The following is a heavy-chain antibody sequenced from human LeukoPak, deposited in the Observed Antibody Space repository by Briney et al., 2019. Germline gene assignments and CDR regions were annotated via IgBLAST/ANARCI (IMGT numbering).Heavy chain of an antibody. D-gene: IGHD3-3*01. CDR2: IIPIFGTA. CDR3: ASERVAPPTYFDY. Sequence: ASVKVSCKASGGTFSSYAISWVRQAPGQGLEWMGGIIPIFGTANYAQKFQGRVTITTDESTSTAYMELSSLRSEDTAVYYCASERVAPPTYFDYWGQGTLVTVSS. J-gene: IGHJ4*02. V-gene: IGHV1-69*05. CDR1: GGTFSSYA.